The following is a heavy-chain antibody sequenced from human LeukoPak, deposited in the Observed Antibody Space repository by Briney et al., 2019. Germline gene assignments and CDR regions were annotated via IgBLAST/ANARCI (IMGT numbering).Heavy chain of an antibody. CDR1: GYTFTSYG. V-gene: IGHV1-18*01. Sequence: ASVKVSCKASGYTFTSYGISWVRQAPGQGLEWMGWISAYNGNTNYAQKLQGRVTMTTDTSTSTAYMELRSLRSDDTAVYYCARPLRSDSSGYDDAFDIWGQETMVTVSS. CDR2: ISAYNGNT. CDR3: ARPLRSDSSGYDDAFDI. D-gene: IGHD3-22*01. J-gene: IGHJ3*02.